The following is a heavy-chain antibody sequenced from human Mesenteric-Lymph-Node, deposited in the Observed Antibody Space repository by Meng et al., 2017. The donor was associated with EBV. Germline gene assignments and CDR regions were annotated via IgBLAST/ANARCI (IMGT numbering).Heavy chain of an antibody. CDR3: ARVARGSTQRGAFDY. V-gene: IGHV1-2*04. J-gene: IGHJ4*02. CDR2: INPNSGGT. D-gene: IGHD6-13*01. CDR1: GYTFTGYY. Sequence: QVRVVQSGAEVKKPGASVKVSCKASGYTFTGYYMHWVRQAPGQGLEWMGWINPNSGGTNYAQKFQGWVTMTRDTSISTAYMELSRLRSDDTAVYYCARVARGSTQRGAFDYWGQGTLVTVSS.